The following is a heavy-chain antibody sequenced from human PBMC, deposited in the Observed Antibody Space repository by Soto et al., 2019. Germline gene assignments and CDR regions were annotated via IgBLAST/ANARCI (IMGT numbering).Heavy chain of an antibody. CDR2: IYPGDSDT. Sequence: GESLKISCKGSGYSFTSYWIGWVRQMPGKGLEWMGIIYPGDSDTRYSPSFQGQVTISADKSISTAYLQWSSLKASDTAMYYFAGLHLRLTGTTLTFYYGMDVWGQGTTVTVSS. V-gene: IGHV5-51*01. D-gene: IGHD1-20*01. CDR1: GYSFTSYW. CDR3: AGLHLRLTGTTLTFYYGMDV. J-gene: IGHJ6*02.